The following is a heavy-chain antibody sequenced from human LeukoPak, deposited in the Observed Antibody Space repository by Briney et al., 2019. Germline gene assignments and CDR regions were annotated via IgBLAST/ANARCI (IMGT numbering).Heavy chain of an antibody. Sequence: GGSLRLSCAASGFTFSNAWMSWVRQAPGKGLEWVGRIKSKTDGGTTDYAAPVKGRFTISRDDSKNTLYLQMNSLKTEDTAVYYCTTAPYYDILTGYYDYWGQGTLVTVSP. J-gene: IGHJ4*02. D-gene: IGHD3-9*01. V-gene: IGHV3-15*01. CDR1: GFTFSNAW. CDR3: TTAPYYDILTGYYDY. CDR2: IKSKTDGGTT.